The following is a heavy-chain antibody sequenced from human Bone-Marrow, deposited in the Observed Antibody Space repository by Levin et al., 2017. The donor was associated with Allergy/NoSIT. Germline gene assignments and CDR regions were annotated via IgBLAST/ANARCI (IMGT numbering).Heavy chain of an antibody. CDR1: GFTFRSYA. CDR3: AKDHRYCDTGGCYPGYGMDV. J-gene: IGHJ6*02. Sequence: GGSLRLSCAASGFTFRSYAMSWVRQAPGKGLEWVSGITGSGDRTYYADSVRGRFTISRDNSKKTLYLQMNSLTAEDTAIYYCAKDHRYCDTGGCYPGYGMDVWGQGTTVSVSS. CDR2: ITGSGDRT. V-gene: IGHV3-23*01. D-gene: IGHD2-15*01.